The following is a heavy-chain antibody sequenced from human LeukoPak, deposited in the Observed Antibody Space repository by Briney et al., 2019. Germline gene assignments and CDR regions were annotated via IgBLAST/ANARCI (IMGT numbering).Heavy chain of an antibody. CDR3: ARDVYDSSGYYLDY. CDR2: MYPSGNP. D-gene: IGHD3-22*01. CDR1: GASVRRGRNC. J-gene: IGHJ4*02. Sequence: SQTLSLTCTVSGASVRRGRNCCSWIRPPAGQGLEWIGRMYPSGNPNYNPSLKSRVTILVDTSKNQFSLKLSSVTAADTALYYCARDVYDSSGYYLDYWGQGTLVTVSS. V-gene: IGHV4-61*02.